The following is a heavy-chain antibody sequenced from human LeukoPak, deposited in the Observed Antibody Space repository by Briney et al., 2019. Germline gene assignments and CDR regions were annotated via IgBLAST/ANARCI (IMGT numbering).Heavy chain of an antibody. CDR1: GFTFSSYA. J-gene: IGHJ5*02. CDR3: AKFTRTVVAATLPSS. D-gene: IGHD2-15*01. Sequence: GGSLRLSCAASGFTFSSYAMSWVRQAPGKGLEWVSAISGSGGSTYYADSVEGRFTISRGNSKNTLYLQMNSLRAEDTAVYYCAKFTRTVVAATLPSSWGQGTLVTVSS. V-gene: IGHV3-23*01. CDR2: ISGSGGST.